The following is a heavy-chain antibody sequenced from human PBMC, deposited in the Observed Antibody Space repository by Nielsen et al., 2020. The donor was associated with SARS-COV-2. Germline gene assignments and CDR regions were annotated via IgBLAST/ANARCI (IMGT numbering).Heavy chain of an antibody. CDR2: ISYDGRNK. Sequence: LSLTCAASGFTFTSYVMHWVRQAPGKGLEWVAVISYDGRNKYYADSVKGRFTVSRDNSKNTLYLQMNGLRAEDTAVYYCAREEYYYDSSGYYYVYYGMDVWGQGTTVTVSS. D-gene: IGHD3-22*01. J-gene: IGHJ6*02. CDR1: GFTFTSYV. CDR3: AREEYYYDSSGYYYVYYGMDV. V-gene: IGHV3-30*03.